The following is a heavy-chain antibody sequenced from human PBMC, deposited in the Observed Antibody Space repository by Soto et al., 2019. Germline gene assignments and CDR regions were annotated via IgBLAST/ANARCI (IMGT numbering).Heavy chain of an antibody. Sequence: SXKGSFKASGYTXTSYGIGWVRQAPGQGLEWSGWIIDYNGNTKYAQKLQGRVNMTKDTSTSTDYMELRSLRSDDTAVYYCARMDVATMIVVVITESYYYGMEVWGQGTPVNVSS. CDR1: GYTXTSYG. D-gene: IGHD3-22*01. CDR3: ARMDVATMIVVVITESYYYGMEV. V-gene: IGHV1-18*04. CDR2: IIDYNGNT. J-gene: IGHJ6*02.